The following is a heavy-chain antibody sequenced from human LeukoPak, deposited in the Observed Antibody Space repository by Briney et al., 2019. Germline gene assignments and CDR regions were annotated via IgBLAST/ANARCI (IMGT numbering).Heavy chain of an antibody. CDR2: ISGSGGST. Sequence: XGSLRLSCAASGFTFSSYAMSWVRQAPGKGLEWVSAISGSGGSTYYADSVKGRFTISRDNSKNTLYLQMNSLRAEDTAVYYCAKEPPRITIFGVVIVSAFDIWGQGTMVTVSS. CDR3: AKEPPRITIFGVVIVSAFDI. D-gene: IGHD3-3*01. CDR1: GFTFSSYA. J-gene: IGHJ3*02. V-gene: IGHV3-23*01.